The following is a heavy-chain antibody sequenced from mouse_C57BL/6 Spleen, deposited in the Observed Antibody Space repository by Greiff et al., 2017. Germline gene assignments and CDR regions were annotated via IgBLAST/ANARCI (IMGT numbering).Heavy chain of an antibody. D-gene: IGHD2-1*01. J-gene: IGHJ3*01. Sequence: EVQLQQSGAELVKPGASVKLSCTASGFYIKDYYMHWVKQRTEQGLEWIGRIDPEDGGTKYAPKFQGKGTITADTSSNTAYLQLSSLTSEDTAVYYCARYYGTGRFAYWGHGTLVTVSA. V-gene: IGHV14-2*01. CDR3: ARYYGTGRFAY. CDR1: GFYIKDYY. CDR2: IDPEDGGT.